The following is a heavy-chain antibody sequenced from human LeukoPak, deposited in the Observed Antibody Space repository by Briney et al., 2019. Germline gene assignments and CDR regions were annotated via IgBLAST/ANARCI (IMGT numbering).Heavy chain of an antibody. V-gene: IGHV3-66*01. J-gene: IGHJ4*02. CDR2: IHSGGST. CDR3: ARELGYCSSTSCYEDY. Sequence: GGSLRLSCAASGFTVSSNYMSWVRQAPGKGLEWVSLIHSGGSTYYADSVKGRFTISRDNAKNSLYLQMNSLRAEDTAVYYCARELGYCSSTSCYEDYWGQGTLVTVSS. D-gene: IGHD2-2*01. CDR1: GFTVSSNY.